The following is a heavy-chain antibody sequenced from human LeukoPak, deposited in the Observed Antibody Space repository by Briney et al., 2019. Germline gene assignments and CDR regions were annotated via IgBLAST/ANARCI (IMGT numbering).Heavy chain of an antibody. Sequence: GGSLRLSCAASGFTFSSYSMNWVRQAPGKGLEWVSSISSSSSYIYYADSVKGRFTISRDNAKSSLYLQMNSLRAEDTAVYYCARDLPRYCSGGSCYRAGYWGQGTPVTVSS. CDR2: ISSSSSYI. V-gene: IGHV3-21*01. D-gene: IGHD2-15*01. CDR1: GFTFSSYS. CDR3: ARDLPRYCSGGSCYRAGY. J-gene: IGHJ4*02.